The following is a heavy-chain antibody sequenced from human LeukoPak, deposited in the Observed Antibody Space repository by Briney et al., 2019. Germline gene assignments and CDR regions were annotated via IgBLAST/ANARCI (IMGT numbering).Heavy chain of an antibody. D-gene: IGHD3-10*01. CDR1: GFTFSDYV. Sequence: GGSLRLSCAASGFTFSDYVVHWVRQAPDKGLEWVAVVSYDGSNQYYADSVKGRFTISRDNSKNTFYLQMNSLRAEDTAVYYCARARGGTSLDYWGQGTLVTVSS. CDR3: ARARGGTSLDY. CDR2: VSYDGSNQ. J-gene: IGHJ4*02. V-gene: IGHV3-30-3*01.